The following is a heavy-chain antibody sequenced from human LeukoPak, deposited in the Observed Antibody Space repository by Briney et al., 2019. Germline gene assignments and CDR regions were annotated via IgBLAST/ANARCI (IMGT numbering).Heavy chain of an antibody. CDR1: GFTFSSYS. CDR3: ESRVPWFGELYYYYYMDV. V-gene: IGHV3-48*01. J-gene: IGHJ6*03. Sequence: PGGSLRLSCAASGFTFSSYSMNSLRQAPGKGLEWISYISSSSSTIYYADPVKGRFTISRDNAKNSLYLQMNSLRAEDTAEYYCESRVPWFGELYYYYYMDVWGKGTTVTVSS. D-gene: IGHD3-10*01. CDR2: ISSSSSTI.